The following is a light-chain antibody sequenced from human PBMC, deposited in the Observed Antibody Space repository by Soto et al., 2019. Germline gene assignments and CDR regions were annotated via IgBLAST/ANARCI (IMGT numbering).Light chain of an antibody. J-gene: IGKJ4*01. CDR1: ESVNNN. Sequence: EIVMTQSPATLSVSPGERATLSCRASESVNNNLAWYQQKPGQPPRLLIYLASIRATGIPARFSGSGSGTEFTLTISSLQSEDFAVYYCQQYNKWPLSFGGGTKAGL. CDR2: LAS. CDR3: QQYNKWPLS. V-gene: IGKV3D-15*01.